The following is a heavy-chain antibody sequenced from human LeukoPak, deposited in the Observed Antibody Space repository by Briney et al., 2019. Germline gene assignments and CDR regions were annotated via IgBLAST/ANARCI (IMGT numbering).Heavy chain of an antibody. CDR2: IYPGDSDT. Sequence: RPGESLKISCQGSGYSFTSYWIGWVREMPGKGLEWMGVIYPGDSDTRYSPSFQGQVTISADKSISTAYLQWSSLKASDTAMYFCAKSRSTYHFDYWGQGTLVTVSS. CDR3: AKSRSTYHFDY. CDR1: GYSFTSYW. J-gene: IGHJ4*02. D-gene: IGHD2-2*01. V-gene: IGHV5-51*01.